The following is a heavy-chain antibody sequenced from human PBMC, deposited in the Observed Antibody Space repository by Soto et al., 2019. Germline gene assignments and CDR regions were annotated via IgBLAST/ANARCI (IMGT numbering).Heavy chain of an antibody. V-gene: IGHV4-39*01. J-gene: IGHJ6*02. CDR1: GGSISSSSYY. CDR2: IYYSGST. Sequence: PSETLSLTCTVSGGSISSSSYYWGWIRQPPGKGLEWIGSIYYSGSTYYNPSLKSRVTISVDTSKNQFSLKLSSVTAADTAVYYCARQGSVSYYSTYYHYGMAFWGQGTSVPVYS. D-gene: IGHD3-10*01. CDR3: ARQGSVSYYSTYYHYGMAF.